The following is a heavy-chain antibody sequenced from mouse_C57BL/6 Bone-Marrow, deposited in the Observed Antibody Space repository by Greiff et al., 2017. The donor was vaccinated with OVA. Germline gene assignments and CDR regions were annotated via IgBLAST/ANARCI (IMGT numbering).Heavy chain of an antibody. V-gene: IGHV1-59*01. CDR2: IDPADSYT. J-gene: IGHJ3*01. Sequence: VQLQQSGAELVRPGTSVKLSCKASGYTFTSYWMHWVKQRPGQGLEWIGVIDPADSYTNYNQKFKGKATLTVDTASSTAYMQLSSLTSEDSAVYYCASYGNYRFAYWGQGTLVTVSA. CDR3: ASYGNYRFAY. CDR1: GYTFTSYW. D-gene: IGHD2-1*01.